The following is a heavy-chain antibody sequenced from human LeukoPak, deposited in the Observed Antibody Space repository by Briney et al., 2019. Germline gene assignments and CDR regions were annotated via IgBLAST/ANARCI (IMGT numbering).Heavy chain of an antibody. Sequence: GRSLRLSCAASGFTFSSYAMHWVRQAPGKGLEWVSSISSRSDYIYYADSVKGRFTISRDNSKNTLYLQMNSLRAEDTAVYYCAKDGDYATAGTFDYWGQGTLVTVSS. J-gene: IGHJ4*02. CDR2: ISSRSDYI. D-gene: IGHD4-17*01. V-gene: IGHV3-21*01. CDR1: GFTFSSYA. CDR3: AKDGDYATAGTFDY.